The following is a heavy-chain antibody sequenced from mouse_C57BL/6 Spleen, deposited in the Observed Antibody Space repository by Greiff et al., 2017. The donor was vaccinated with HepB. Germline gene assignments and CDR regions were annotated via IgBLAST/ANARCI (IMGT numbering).Heavy chain of an antibody. V-gene: IGHV1-82*01. D-gene: IGHD4-1*02. CDR3: ARSTGYFDY. Sequence: QVQLQQSGPELVKPGASVKISCKASGYTFTDYYMNWVKQSHGKSLEWIGRIYPGDGDTNYNGKFKGKATLTADKSSSTAYMQLSSLTSEDSAVYFCARSTGYFDYWGQGTTLTVSS. CDR2: IYPGDGDT. J-gene: IGHJ2*01. CDR1: GYTFTDYY.